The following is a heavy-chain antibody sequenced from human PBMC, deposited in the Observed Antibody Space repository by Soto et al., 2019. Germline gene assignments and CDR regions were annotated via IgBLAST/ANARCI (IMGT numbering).Heavy chain of an antibody. CDR1: GFNFSNHW. CDR2: IKTDGSYT. Sequence: EVQLVESGGGLVQPGGSLRLSCAASGFNFSNHWMHWVRQAPGKGLVWVSRIKTDGSYTNYADSVKGRFTISRDNAKNTLYLQMNSLRADDTAVYYCVRSPYSGWVDSWGQGTLTTVSS. CDR3: VRSPYSGWVDS. J-gene: IGHJ4*02. D-gene: IGHD5-12*01. V-gene: IGHV3-74*01.